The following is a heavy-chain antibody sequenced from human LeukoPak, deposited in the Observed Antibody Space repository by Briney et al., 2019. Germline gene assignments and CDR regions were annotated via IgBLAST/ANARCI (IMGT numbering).Heavy chain of an antibody. J-gene: IGHJ4*02. D-gene: IGHD3-22*01. CDR1: GGSISSSSYY. V-gene: IGHV4-39*01. Sequence: SETLSLTCTVSGGSISSSSYYWGWIRQPPGKGLEWIGSIYYSGSTYYNPSLKSRVTISVDTSKNQFSLKLSSVTAADSAVYYCASSFYYDSRDYWGQGTLVTVSS. CDR2: IYYSGST. CDR3: ASSFYYDSRDY.